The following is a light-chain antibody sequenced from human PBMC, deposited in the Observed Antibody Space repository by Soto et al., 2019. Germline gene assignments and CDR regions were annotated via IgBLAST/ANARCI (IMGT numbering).Light chain of an antibody. CDR1: QSISSW. J-gene: IGKJ1*01. CDR3: QQYNSLHVA. CDR2: KAS. Sequence: DIQMTQSPSTLSASVGDRVTITCRASQSISSWLAWYQQKPGKAPKLLIYKASSLESGVPSRFSGSGSGTEFTLTISSLQPDDFATYYCQQYNSLHVAFGQGTKVDIK. V-gene: IGKV1-5*03.